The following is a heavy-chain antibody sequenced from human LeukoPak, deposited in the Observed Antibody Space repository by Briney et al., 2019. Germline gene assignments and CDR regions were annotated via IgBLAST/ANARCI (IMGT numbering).Heavy chain of an antibody. CDR1: GFTFNNYA. CDR3: AKDPTSVGGRHDWLLDS. J-gene: IGHJ5*02. CDR2: IGFGDDSA. D-gene: IGHD3-9*01. Sequence: GGSLRLSCAASGFTFNNYAMSWVRQAPGKGLEWVSTIGFGDDSAYYADSVKGRFTISRDNSKNTLYLQMDYLRAEDTAVYYCAKDPTSVGGRHDWLLDSWGQGTLVTVSS. V-gene: IGHV3-23*01.